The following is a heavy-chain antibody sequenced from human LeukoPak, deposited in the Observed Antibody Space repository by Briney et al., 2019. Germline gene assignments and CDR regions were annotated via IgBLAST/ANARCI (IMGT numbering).Heavy chain of an antibody. CDR3: AREERGQDWFDP. J-gene: IGHJ5*02. CDR1: GYTFTSYD. D-gene: IGHD1-26*01. Sequence: GASVKVSCKASGYTFTSYDINWVRQATGQGLEWMGWMNPNSGNTGYAQKFQGRVTITRSTSISTAYMELSSLRSEDTAMYYCAREERGQDWFDPWGQGTLVTVSS. V-gene: IGHV1-8*03. CDR2: MNPNSGNT.